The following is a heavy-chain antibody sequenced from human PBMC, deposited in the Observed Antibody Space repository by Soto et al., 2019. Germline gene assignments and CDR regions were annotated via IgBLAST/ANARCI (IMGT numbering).Heavy chain of an antibody. CDR3: ARAALPGGYYYYYCMDV. D-gene: IGHD6-25*01. J-gene: IGHJ6*02. V-gene: IGHV1-46*01. Sequence: ASVKVSCKASGYTFTSYYMHWVRQAPGQGLEWMGIINPSGGSTSYAQKFQGRVTMTRDTSTSTVYMELSSLRSEDTAVYYCARAALPGGYYYYYCMDVCGQGTTVTGSS. CDR2: INPSGGST. CDR1: GYTFTSYY.